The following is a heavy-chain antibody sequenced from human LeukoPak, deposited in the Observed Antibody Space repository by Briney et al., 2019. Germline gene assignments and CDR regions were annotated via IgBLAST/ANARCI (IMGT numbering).Heavy chain of an antibody. CDR3: ASPNYCSSTSCYPWFDP. J-gene: IGHJ5*02. D-gene: IGHD2-2*01. Sequence: SETLSLTCAVYGVSFSGYYWSWIRQPPGKGLEWIGEINHSGSTNYNPSLKSRLTISVDTSKNRFSLKLGVVTAADTAVYYCASPNYCSSTSCYPWFDPWGQGTLVTVSS. CDR2: INHSGST. V-gene: IGHV4-34*01. CDR1: GVSFSGYY.